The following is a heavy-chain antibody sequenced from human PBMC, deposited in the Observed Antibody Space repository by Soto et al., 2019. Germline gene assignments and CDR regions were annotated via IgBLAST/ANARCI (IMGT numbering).Heavy chain of an antibody. V-gene: IGHV3-21*01. CDR3: AREDSIIIPAVSDF. CDR2: ISKSDYT. Sequence: GGSLRLSCTVSGFAFNNYGINWVRQAPGKGLEWVSSISKSDYTYYSDSVRGRFAISRDNAKSSVSLQMNTLRVEDTAVYYCAREDSIIIPAVSDFWGQGTLVTVSS. CDR1: GFAFNNYG. D-gene: IGHD2-2*01. J-gene: IGHJ4*02.